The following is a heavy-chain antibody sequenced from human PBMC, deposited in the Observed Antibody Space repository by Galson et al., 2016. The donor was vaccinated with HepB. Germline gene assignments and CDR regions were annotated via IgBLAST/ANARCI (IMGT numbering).Heavy chain of an antibody. D-gene: IGHD1-7*01. J-gene: IGHJ4*02. Sequence: SETLSLTCSVSGGSVTTGIYYWAWIRQPPGKGLEWIGSFYHAGNTYYNPSLKSRVTISFDTAKNQFSLRQTFVTAADTAVYFCALGNNWNYEYFFDSWGRGIVVTVSS. CDR1: GGSVTTGIYY. CDR3: ALGNNWNYEYFFDS. V-gene: IGHV4-39*01. CDR2: FYHAGNT.